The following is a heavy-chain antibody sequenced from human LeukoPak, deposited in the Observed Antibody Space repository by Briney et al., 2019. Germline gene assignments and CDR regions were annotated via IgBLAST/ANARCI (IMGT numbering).Heavy chain of an antibody. J-gene: IGHJ4*02. V-gene: IGHV3-7*01. CDR1: GFTFSSYW. CDR2: IKQDGSEK. Sequence: GGSLRLPCAASGFTFSSYWMSWVRQAPGKGLEWVANIKQDGSEKYYVDSVKGRFTISRDNAKNSLYLQMNSLRAEDTAVYYCARDSSSNNFDYWGQGTLVTVSS. D-gene: IGHD2/OR15-2a*01. CDR3: ARDSSSNNFDY.